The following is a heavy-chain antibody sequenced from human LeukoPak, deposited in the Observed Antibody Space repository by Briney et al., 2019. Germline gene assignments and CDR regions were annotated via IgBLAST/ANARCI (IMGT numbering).Heavy chain of an antibody. Sequence: ASVRVSCKASGYTFTSYYMHWVRQAPGQGLEWMGIINPSGGSTSYAQKSQGRVSMTRDMSTSTVYMELSSLRSEDTAVYYCASTKEITGTTDAFDIWGQGTMVTVSS. V-gene: IGHV1-46*01. CDR1: GYTFTSYY. D-gene: IGHD1-20*01. J-gene: IGHJ3*02. CDR2: INPSGGST. CDR3: ASTKEITGTTDAFDI.